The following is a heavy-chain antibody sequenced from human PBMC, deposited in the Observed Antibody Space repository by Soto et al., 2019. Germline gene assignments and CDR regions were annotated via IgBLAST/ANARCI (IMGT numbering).Heavy chain of an antibody. CDR1: GYSFISNW. J-gene: IGHJ4*02. Sequence: PGESLKISCKGSGYSFISNWIGWVRQMPGKGLEWMGIIYPGDSDITYSPSFQGQVTISADKSISTAYLQWSSLKASDAAMYYCARLLVNTNWYSSDYWGQGTLVTVSS. D-gene: IGHD2-21*02. CDR3: ARLLVNTNWYSSDY. V-gene: IGHV5-51*01. CDR2: IYPGDSDI.